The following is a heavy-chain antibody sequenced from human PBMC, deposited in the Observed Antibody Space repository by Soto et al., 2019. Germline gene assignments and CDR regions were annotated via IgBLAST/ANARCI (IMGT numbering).Heavy chain of an antibody. V-gene: IGHV1-69*06. CDR2: IIPIFGTA. CDR1: GGTFSSYA. D-gene: IGHD5-12*01. Sequence: ASVKVSCKASGGTFSSYAISWVRQAPGKGLEWMGGIIPIFGTANYALKFQGRVTITPDKSTSTAYMELCSLGSEDTALYSWGRRRLDGYKSHFDYWGQGPLVTVSS. CDR3: GRRRLDGYKSHFDY. J-gene: IGHJ4*02.